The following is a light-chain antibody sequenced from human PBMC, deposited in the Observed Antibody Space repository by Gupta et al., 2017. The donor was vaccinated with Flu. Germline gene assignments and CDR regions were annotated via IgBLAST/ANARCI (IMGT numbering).Light chain of an antibody. CDR3: MHDLKWPWT. CDR1: ERLVYIDGNTY. CDR2: KVS. Sequence: DVVMTQSPLSLNVTLGQSASISCTSSERLVYIDGNTYLHWFQQRPGHSPRRLIHKVSNRDSGVPDRFSGSGSGTDFTLKISSVEAEDVGVYYCMHDLKWPWTCGQGTKVEI. V-gene: IGKV2-30*01. J-gene: IGKJ1*01.